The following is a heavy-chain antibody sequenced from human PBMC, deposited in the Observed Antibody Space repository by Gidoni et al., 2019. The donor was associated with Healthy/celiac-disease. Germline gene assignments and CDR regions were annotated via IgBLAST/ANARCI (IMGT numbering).Heavy chain of an antibody. CDR1: GFTFSSYS. J-gene: IGHJ4*02. CDR3: ARLRTFDY. V-gene: IGHV3-48*01. CDR2: ISSSSSTI. Sequence: EVQLVESGGGLVQPGGSLRLSCAASGFTFSSYSMNWVRQAPGKGLERVSYISSSSSTIYYADSVKSRFTIARDNAKNSLYLQMNSLRAEDTAVYYCARLRTFDYWGQGTLVTVSS.